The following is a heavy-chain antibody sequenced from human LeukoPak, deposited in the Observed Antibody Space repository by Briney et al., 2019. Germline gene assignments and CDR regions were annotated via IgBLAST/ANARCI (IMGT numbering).Heavy chain of an antibody. J-gene: IGHJ3*02. Sequence: GGSLRLSCAASGFTFSSYAMHWVRQAPGEGLEWVAVISYDGSNKYYADSVKGRFTISRDNSKNTLYLQMNSLRAEDTAVYYCAAGYSSSSWCAFDIWGQGTMVTVSS. CDR2: ISYDGSNK. CDR1: GFTFSSYA. D-gene: IGHD6-6*01. V-gene: IGHV3-30*04. CDR3: AAGYSSSSWCAFDI.